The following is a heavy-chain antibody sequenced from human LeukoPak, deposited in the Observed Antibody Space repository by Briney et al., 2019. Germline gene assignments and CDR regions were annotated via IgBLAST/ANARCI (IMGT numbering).Heavy chain of an antibody. CDR1: GGTFSSYA. CDR3: ARGNIVRYSSSSGYYFDY. J-gene: IGHJ4*02. D-gene: IGHD6-6*01. CDR2: IIPIFGTA. Sequence: GASVKVSCKASGGTFSSYAISWVRQAPGQGLEWMGGIIPIFGTANYAQKFQGRVTITADESTSTAYMELSSLRSEDTAVYYCARGNIVRYSSSSGYYFDYWGQGTLVTVSS. V-gene: IGHV1-69*13.